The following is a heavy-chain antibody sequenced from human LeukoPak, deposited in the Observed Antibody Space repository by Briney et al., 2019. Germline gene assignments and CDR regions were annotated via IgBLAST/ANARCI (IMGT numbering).Heavy chain of an antibody. D-gene: IGHD3/OR15-3a*01. CDR3: ASELYGGIFGHCCSFAY. CDR1: GFTFSNSA. CDR2: GVVGSGRT. V-gene: IGHV1-58*02. J-gene: IGHJ4*02. Sequence: TSVTVSCKTAGFTFSNSAIQWVRQARGQPLEWIGWGVVGSGRTHYSQRFPDRLLITRDMATNVASQEVSSLTSEDSAVYYCASELYGGIFGHCCSFAYWGQGTLVTVSS.